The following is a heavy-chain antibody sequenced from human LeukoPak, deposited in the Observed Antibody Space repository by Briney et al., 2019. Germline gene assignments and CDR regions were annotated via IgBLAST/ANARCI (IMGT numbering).Heavy chain of an antibody. Sequence: GGSLRLSCAVSGFTFSSYAMSWVRQAPGKGLEWVSAISGSGGSTYYADSVKGRFTISRDNSKNTLYLQMNSLRAEGTAVYYCAKVMAYDFWSGYYLYYYYGMDVWGQGTTVTVSS. J-gene: IGHJ6*02. CDR3: AKVMAYDFWSGYYLYYYYGMDV. V-gene: IGHV3-23*01. CDR2: ISGSGGST. CDR1: GFTFSSYA. D-gene: IGHD3-3*01.